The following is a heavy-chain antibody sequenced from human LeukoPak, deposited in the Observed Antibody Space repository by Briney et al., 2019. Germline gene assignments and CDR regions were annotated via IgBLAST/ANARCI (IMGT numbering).Heavy chain of an antibody. CDR2: ISGSGGST. J-gene: IGHJ4*02. D-gene: IGHD5-12*01. V-gene: IGHV3-23*01. CDR1: GFTFSSYA. CDR3: AKEGGYDFPSYFDY. Sequence: GGSLRLSCAASGFTFSSYAMSWVRQAPGKGLEWVSAISGSGGSTYYADSAKGRFTISRDNSKNALYLQMNSLRAEDTAAYYCAKEGGYDFPSYFDYWGQGTLVTVSS.